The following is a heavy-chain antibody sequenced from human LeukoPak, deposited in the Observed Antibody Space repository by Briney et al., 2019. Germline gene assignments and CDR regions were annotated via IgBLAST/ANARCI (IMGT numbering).Heavy chain of an antibody. CDR1: GYTFTGYY. J-gene: IGHJ3*02. V-gene: IGHV1-2*02. CDR3: ARRGGDVLWFGESDDAFDI. CDR2: INPNSGGT. D-gene: IGHD3-10*01. Sequence: GASVKVSCKASGYTFTGYYMHWVRQAPGQGLEWMGWINPNSGGTNYAQNFQGRVTMTRDTSISTAYMELSRLRSDDTALYYCARRGGDVLWFGESDDAFDIWGQGTMVTVSS.